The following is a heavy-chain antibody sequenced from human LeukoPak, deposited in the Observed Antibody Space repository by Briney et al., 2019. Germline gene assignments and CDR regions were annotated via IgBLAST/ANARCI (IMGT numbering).Heavy chain of an antibody. V-gene: IGHV3-49*03. CDR3: TRVAPFLEWLYLTYYYYMDV. CDR1: GFTFGDYA. D-gene: IGHD3-3*01. CDR2: IRSKAYGGTT. J-gene: IGHJ6*03. Sequence: GGSLRLSCTASGFTFGDYAMSWFRQAPGKGLEWVGFIRSKAYGGTTEYAASVKGRFTISRDDSKSIAYLQMNSLKTEDTAVYYCTRVAPFLEWLYLTYYYYMDVWGKGTTVTVSS.